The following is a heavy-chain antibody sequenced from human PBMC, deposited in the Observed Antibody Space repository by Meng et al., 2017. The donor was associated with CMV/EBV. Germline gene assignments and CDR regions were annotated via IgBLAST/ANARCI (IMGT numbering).Heavy chain of an antibody. Sequence: ASVKVSCKASGYTFTGYYMHWVRQAPGQGLEWMGWINPSSGGTNYAQKFQGRVTMTRDTSISTAYMELSRLRSDDTAVYYCARSPGAITNWFDPWGQGTLVTVSS. CDR1: GYTFTGYY. V-gene: IGHV1-2*02. CDR2: INPSSGGT. J-gene: IGHJ5*02. CDR3: ARSPGAITNWFDP. D-gene: IGHD1-26*01.